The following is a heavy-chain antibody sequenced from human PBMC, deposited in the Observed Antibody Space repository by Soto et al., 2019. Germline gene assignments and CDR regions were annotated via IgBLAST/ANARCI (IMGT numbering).Heavy chain of an antibody. D-gene: IGHD1-26*01. Sequence: QVQLVQSGAEVKKPGSSVKVSCKASGGTFSSYAISWVRQAPGQGLEWMGGIIPIFGTANYAQKFQGRVTITADASTSAGYMELSSLRSEDTAVYYCARAPLGEGAFDIWGQGTMVTVSS. V-gene: IGHV1-69*12. CDR2: IIPIFGTA. CDR3: ARAPLGEGAFDI. J-gene: IGHJ3*02. CDR1: GGTFSSYA.